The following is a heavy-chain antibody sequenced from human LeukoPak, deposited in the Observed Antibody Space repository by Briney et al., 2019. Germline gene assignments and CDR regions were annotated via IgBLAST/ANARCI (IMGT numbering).Heavy chain of an antibody. V-gene: IGHV4-39*07. J-gene: IGHJ4*02. Sequence: PSETLSLTCSVSGGSISSSGYYWGWVRQPPGKGLEWIGNIYYSGNTYYNASLNSRVTISVDTSKNQFSLKLNSVTAADTAVYYCAREGGFVVVKRLDYWGQGTLVTVSS. CDR1: GGSISSSGYY. D-gene: IGHD2-21*01. CDR2: IYYSGNT. CDR3: AREGGFVVVKRLDY.